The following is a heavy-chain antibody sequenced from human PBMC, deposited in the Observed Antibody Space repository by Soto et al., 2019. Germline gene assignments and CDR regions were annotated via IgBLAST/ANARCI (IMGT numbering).Heavy chain of an antibody. CDR3: ARDRILLWFGELSPTFDI. CDR1: GFTFSSYS. V-gene: IGHV3-48*01. Sequence: GGSLRLSCAASGFTFSSYSMNWVRQAPGKGLEWVSYISSSSSTIYYADSVKGRFTISRDNAKNSLYLQMNSLRAEDTAVYYCARDRILLWFGELSPTFDIWGQGTMVTVSS. D-gene: IGHD3-10*01. J-gene: IGHJ3*02. CDR2: ISSSSSTI.